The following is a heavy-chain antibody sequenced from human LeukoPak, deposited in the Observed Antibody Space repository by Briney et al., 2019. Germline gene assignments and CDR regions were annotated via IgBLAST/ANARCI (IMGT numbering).Heavy chain of an antibody. CDR2: INSDGSST. CDR3: ARGGRKGNWPGEAGYYYYGVDV. V-gene: IGHV3-74*01. D-gene: IGHD1-20*01. J-gene: IGHJ6*02. CDR1: GFTLSSYW. Sequence: GGSLRLSCAASGFTLSSYWMHWVRQTPGKGPVWVSRINSDGSSTSYADSVKGRFTISRDNAKNTLYLQMNSLRAEDTAVYYCARGGRKGNWPGEAGYYYYGVDVWGQGTTVTVSS.